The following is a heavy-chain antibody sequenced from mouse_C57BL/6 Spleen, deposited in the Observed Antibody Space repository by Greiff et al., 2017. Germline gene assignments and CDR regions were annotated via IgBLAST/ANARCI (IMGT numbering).Heavy chain of an antibody. CDR2: IYPGDGDT. D-gene: IGHD2-1*01. J-gene: IGHJ2*01. Sequence: QVQLKESGAELVKPGASVKISCKASGYAFSSYWMNWVKQRPGKGLEWIGQIYPGDGDTNYNGKFKGKATLTADKSSSTAYMQLSSLTSEDSAVYFCARRRGNYGFDYWGQGTTLTVSS. V-gene: IGHV1-80*01. CDR1: GYAFSSYW. CDR3: ARRRGNYGFDY.